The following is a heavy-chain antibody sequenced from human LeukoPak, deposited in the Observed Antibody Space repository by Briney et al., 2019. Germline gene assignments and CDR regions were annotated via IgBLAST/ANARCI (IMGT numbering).Heavy chain of an antibody. D-gene: IGHD3-10*01. V-gene: IGHV3-20*04. CDR3: AKSYGSGSYYNPELDY. CDR2: INWNGGST. CDR1: GFTFDDYG. J-gene: IGHJ4*02. Sequence: GGSLRLSCAASGFTFDDYGMSWVRQAPGKGLEWVSGINWNGGSTGYADSVKGRFTISRDNSKNTLYLQMNSLRAEDTAVYYCAKSYGSGSYYNPELDYWGQGTLVTVSS.